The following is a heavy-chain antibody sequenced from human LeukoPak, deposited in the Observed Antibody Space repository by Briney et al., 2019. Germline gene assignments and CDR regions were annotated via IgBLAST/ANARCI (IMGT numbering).Heavy chain of an antibody. D-gene: IGHD3-22*01. CDR2: IWYDGSNK. J-gene: IGHJ4*02. CDR3: ARDPDHYCYDSSGYFDY. Sequence: GGSLRLSCAASGFTFSSYGMHWVRQAPGKGLEWVAVIWYDGSNKYYADSVKGRFTISRDNSKNTLYLQMNSLRAEDTAVYYCARDPDHYCYDSSGYFDYWGQGTLVTVSS. CDR1: GFTFSSYG. V-gene: IGHV3-33*01.